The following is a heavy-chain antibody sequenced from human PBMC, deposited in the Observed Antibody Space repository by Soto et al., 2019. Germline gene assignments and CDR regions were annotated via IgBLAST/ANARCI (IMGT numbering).Heavy chain of an antibody. CDR2: ISYDGSNK. Sequence: VQLVESGGGVVQPGRSLRLSCAASGFTFSSYAMHWVRQAPGKGLEWVAVISYDGSNKYYADSVKGRFTISRDNSKNTLYLQMNSLRAEDTAVYYCARDIAARSLGYYGMDVWGQGTTVTVSS. V-gene: IGHV3-30-3*01. D-gene: IGHD6-6*01. J-gene: IGHJ6*02. CDR1: GFTFSSYA. CDR3: ARDIAARSLGYYGMDV.